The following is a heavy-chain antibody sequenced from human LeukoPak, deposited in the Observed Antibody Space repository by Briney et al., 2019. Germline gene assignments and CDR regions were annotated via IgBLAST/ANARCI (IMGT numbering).Heavy chain of an antibody. V-gene: IGHV4-59*08. CDR3: ARIPSGGYYYMDV. Sequence: SETLSLTCTVSGGSISSYYWSWIRQPPGKGLEWIGYIYYSGSTNYNPSLKSRVTISVDTSKNQFSLKLSSVTAADTAVYYCARIPSGGYYYMDVWGKGTTVTVSS. J-gene: IGHJ6*03. CDR2: IYYSGST. CDR1: GGSISSYY. D-gene: IGHD3-10*01.